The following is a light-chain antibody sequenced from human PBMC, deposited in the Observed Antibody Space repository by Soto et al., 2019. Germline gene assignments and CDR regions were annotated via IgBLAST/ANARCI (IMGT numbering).Light chain of an antibody. Sequence: DIQMTQSPSTLSASVGDRVTITCRASQSINTWLAWYQHKPGKAPKLLIYKASSLEGGVPSRFSGSGSGTEFTLTISSLQPDDFATYYCQQYTHWPVWSFGQGTKVEIK. CDR3: QQYTHWPVWS. CDR1: QSINTW. V-gene: IGKV1-5*03. J-gene: IGKJ1*01. CDR2: KAS.